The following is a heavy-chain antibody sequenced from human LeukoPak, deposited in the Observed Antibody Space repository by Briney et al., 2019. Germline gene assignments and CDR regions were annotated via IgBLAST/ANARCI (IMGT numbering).Heavy chain of an antibody. J-gene: IGHJ4*02. CDR3: ARSMVRGVIMAETPFDY. Sequence: ASVKVSCKASGYTFTSYGISWVRQAHGQGLERMGWISAYNGNTNYAQKLQGRVTMTTDTSTSTAYMELRSLRSDDTAVYYCARSMVRGVIMAETPFDYWGQGTLVTVSS. D-gene: IGHD3-10*01. CDR2: ISAYNGNT. V-gene: IGHV1-18*01. CDR1: GYTFTSYG.